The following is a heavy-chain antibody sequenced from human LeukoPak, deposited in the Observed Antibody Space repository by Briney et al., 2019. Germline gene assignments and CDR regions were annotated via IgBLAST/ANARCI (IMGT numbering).Heavy chain of an antibody. Sequence: PGGSLRLSCAASGFTFSSYAMSWVRQAPGKGLEWVSAISASGGSTRYVDSVKGRFTISRDTSKNTLFLQMSSLRAEDTAIYYCAKDRPLNWGYYFDYWGQGTLVTVSS. CDR2: ISASGGST. J-gene: IGHJ4*02. CDR3: AKDRPLNWGYYFDY. V-gene: IGHV3-23*01. D-gene: IGHD7-27*01. CDR1: GFTFSSYA.